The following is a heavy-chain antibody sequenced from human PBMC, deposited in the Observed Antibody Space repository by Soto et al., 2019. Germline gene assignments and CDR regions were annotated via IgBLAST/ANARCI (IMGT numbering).Heavy chain of an antibody. CDR3: ARDGGSHGPSYFDS. V-gene: IGHV3-33*01. J-gene: IGHJ4*02. CDR2: IWYDGSNK. Sequence: VQLVESGGGVVQPGRSLRLSCVASGSTFSKFGMHWVHQAPGKGPEWVAVIWYDGSNKYYGESVKGRFSISRDNSKNTVYLDISSLRTEDTAVYYCARDGGSHGPSYFDSWGQGSLVIVSS. CDR1: GSTFSKFG. D-gene: IGHD3-16*01.